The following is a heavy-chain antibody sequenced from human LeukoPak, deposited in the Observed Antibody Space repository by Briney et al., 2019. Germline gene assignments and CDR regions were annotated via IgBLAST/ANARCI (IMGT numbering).Heavy chain of an antibody. Sequence: PGGSLRLSCAASGFTFSRFILYWVRQGPGKGLEWVSGISGGGSYTYYADSVKGRFTISRDNSKNTLSLQMNSLRAEDTAVYYCAKDSRGTTTTIYYFDCWGQGTLVTVSS. CDR1: GFTFSRFI. CDR3: AKDSRGTTTTIYYFDC. CDR2: ISGGGSYT. V-gene: IGHV3-23*01. D-gene: IGHD4-17*01. J-gene: IGHJ4*02.